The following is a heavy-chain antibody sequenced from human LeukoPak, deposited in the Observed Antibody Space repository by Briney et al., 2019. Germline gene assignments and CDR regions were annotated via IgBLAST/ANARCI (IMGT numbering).Heavy chain of an antibody. Sequence: GASVKVSCKASGYTFTSYGISWVRQAPGQGLEWMGRIIPILGIANYAQKFQGRVTITADKSTSTAYMELSSLRSEDTAVYYCARDSDDSPYWGQGTLVTVSS. CDR1: GYTFTSYG. V-gene: IGHV1-69*04. D-gene: IGHD3-3*01. CDR2: IIPILGIA. J-gene: IGHJ4*02. CDR3: ARDSDDSPY.